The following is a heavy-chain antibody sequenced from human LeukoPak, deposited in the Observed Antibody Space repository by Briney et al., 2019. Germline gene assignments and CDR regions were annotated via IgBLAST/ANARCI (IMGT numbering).Heavy chain of an antibody. V-gene: IGHV3-30-3*01. J-gene: IGHJ4*02. CDR2: ISYDGSNK. Sequence: PGRSLRLSCAASGFTFSSYAMHWVRQAPGKGLEWVAVISYDGSNKYYADSVKGRFTISRDNSKNTLYLQMNSLRAEDTAVYYCARGPRFGVVSHFDYWGQGTLVTVSS. D-gene: IGHD3-3*01. CDR3: ARGPRFGVVSHFDY. CDR1: GFTFSSYA.